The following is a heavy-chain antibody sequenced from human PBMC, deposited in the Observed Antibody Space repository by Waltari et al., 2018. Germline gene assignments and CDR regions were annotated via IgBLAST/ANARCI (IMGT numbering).Heavy chain of an antibody. CDR2: INHSGST. J-gene: IGHJ4*02. CDR3: ATGGTTVIL. D-gene: IGHD4-17*01. Sequence: QVQLQQWGAGLLKPSETLSLTCAVYGGSFSGYYWSWIRQPPGKGLEWVGEINHSGSTNYNPSLKSRVTISVDTSKNQFARKLSSVTAADTAVYYCATGGTTVILWGQGTLVTVSS. CDR1: GGSFSGYY. V-gene: IGHV4-34*01.